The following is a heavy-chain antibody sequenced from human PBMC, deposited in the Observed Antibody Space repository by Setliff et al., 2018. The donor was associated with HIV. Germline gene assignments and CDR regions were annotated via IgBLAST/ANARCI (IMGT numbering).Heavy chain of an antibody. V-gene: IGHV4-39*07. CDR3: ARGTCSTISCSLRVVHDAFDI. J-gene: IGHJ3*02. CDR2: IYYSGNA. Sequence: PSETLSLTCTVSGDSISSNNYYWGWSRQSPGKGPEWVVSIYYSGNAYYNQSLKSRLTISMDTSKNQFSLKLNSLTAADPALYYCARGTCSTISCSLRVVHDAFDIWG. D-gene: IGHD2-2*01. CDR1: GDSISSNNYY.